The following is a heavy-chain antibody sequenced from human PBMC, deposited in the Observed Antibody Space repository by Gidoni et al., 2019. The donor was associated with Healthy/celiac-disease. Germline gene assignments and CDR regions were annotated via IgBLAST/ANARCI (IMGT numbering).Heavy chain of an antibody. D-gene: IGHD4-17*01. CDR1: GFTFSSYS. V-gene: IGHV3-21*01. Sequence: EVQLVESGGGLVKPGGSLRLSCAASGFTFSSYSMNWVRQAPGKGLEWVSSISSSSSYIYYADSVKGRFTISRDNAKNSLYLQMNSLRAEDTAVYYCARDYGVGWYFDLWGRGTLVTVSS. J-gene: IGHJ2*01. CDR2: ISSSSSYI. CDR3: ARDYGVGWYFDL.